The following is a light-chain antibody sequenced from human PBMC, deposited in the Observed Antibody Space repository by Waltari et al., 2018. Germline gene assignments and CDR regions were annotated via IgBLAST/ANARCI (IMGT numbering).Light chain of an antibody. CDR2: GTS. CDR1: QSVDSNN. V-gene: IGKV3-20*01. Sequence: EIVLTHSPVTLSLSPVGRAALSVRDSQSVDSNNIFWYQKKPAQAPSLLMYGTSRRASGIPDRFSGSGSGTDFTLTISRVEPEDFAVYYCQHYGSSPPMYTFGQGTKLEI. CDR3: QHYGSSPPMYT. J-gene: IGKJ2*01.